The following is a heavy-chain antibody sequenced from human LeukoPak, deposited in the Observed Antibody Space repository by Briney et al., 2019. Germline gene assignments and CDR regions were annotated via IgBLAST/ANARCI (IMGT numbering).Heavy chain of an antibody. V-gene: IGHV3-48*01. CDR2: ISSSSSTI. CDR3: VRDVGAVRGEVYFDY. CDR1: GFIFSSYG. J-gene: IGHJ4*02. D-gene: IGHD3-10*01. Sequence: GGSLRLSCAASGFIFSSYGVNWVRQAPGKGLEWVSYISSSSSTIYYADSVKGRFTISRDNAKNSLYLQMNSLRAEDTAVYFCVRDVGAVRGEVYFDYWGQGTLVTVSS.